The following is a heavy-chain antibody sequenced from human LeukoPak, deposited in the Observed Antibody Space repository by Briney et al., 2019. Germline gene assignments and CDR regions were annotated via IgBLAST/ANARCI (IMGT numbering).Heavy chain of an antibody. V-gene: IGHV1-18*01. CDR2: ISAYNGNT. CDR1: GYTFTSYG. CDR3: ARDGHQVYFYDSSGYQGLFDP. Sequence: ASVKVSCKASGYTFTSYGISWVRQASGQGLEWMGWISAYNGNTNYAQKLQGRVTMTTDTSTSTAYMELRSLRSDDTAVYYCARDGHQVYFYDSSGYQGLFDPWGQGTLVTVSS. J-gene: IGHJ5*02. D-gene: IGHD3-22*01.